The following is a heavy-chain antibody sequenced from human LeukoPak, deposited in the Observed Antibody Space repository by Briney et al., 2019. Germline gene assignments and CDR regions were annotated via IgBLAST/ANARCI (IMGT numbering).Heavy chain of an antibody. CDR2: ITGSGDTT. Sequence: GESLRLSCAASGFTFSSYALSWVRHLPGKGLEWISGITGSGDTTHYTDSVKGRYTISRDNSKNTLYLQMNSLRAEDTAVYYCARGSGYVSDWGQGTLVTVSS. CDR3: ARGSGYVSD. D-gene: IGHD5-12*01. CDR1: GFTFSSYA. J-gene: IGHJ4*01. V-gene: IGHV3-23*01.